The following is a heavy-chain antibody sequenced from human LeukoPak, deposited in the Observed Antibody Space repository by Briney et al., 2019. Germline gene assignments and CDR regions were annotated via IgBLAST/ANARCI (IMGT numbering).Heavy chain of an antibody. Sequence: PSETLSLTCTVSGYSISSGYYWGWIRQPPGKGLEWIGSIYYSRSTNYNPSLKSRVTISVDTSKNQFSLKLSSVTAADTAVYYCARHSGGTYYVNFDPWGQGTLVTVSS. J-gene: IGHJ5*02. CDR3: ARHSGGTYYVNFDP. CDR2: IYYSRST. V-gene: IGHV4-38-2*02. D-gene: IGHD1-26*01. CDR1: GYSISSGYY.